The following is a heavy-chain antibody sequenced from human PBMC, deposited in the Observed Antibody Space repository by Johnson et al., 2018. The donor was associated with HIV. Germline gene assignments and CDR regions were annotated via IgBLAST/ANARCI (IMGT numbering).Heavy chain of an antibody. CDR1: GFTFSSYG. Sequence: QVQLMESGGGVVQPGRSLRLSCAASGFTFSSYGMHWVRQAPGKGLEWVAVISYDGSNKYYADSVKGRFTISRDNSKNTLYLQMNSLRAEDTAVYYCATSSTVVTPHDIWGQGTMVTVSS. D-gene: IGHD4-23*01. J-gene: IGHJ3*02. CDR3: ATSSTVVTPHDI. V-gene: IGHV3-30*03. CDR2: ISYDGSNK.